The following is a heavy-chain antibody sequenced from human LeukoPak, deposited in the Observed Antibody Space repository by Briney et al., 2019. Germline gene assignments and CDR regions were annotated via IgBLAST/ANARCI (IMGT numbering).Heavy chain of an antibody. CDR2: INHSGST. V-gene: IGHV4-34*01. CDR1: GGSFSGYY. CDR3: ARASPWFGELSVFDY. Sequence: SETLSLTCAVYGGSFSGYYWSWIRQPPGKGLEWIGEINHSGSTNYNPSLKSRVTISVDTSNNQFSLKLSSVTAADTAVYYCARASPWFGELSVFDYWGQGTLVTVSS. J-gene: IGHJ4*02. D-gene: IGHD3-10*01.